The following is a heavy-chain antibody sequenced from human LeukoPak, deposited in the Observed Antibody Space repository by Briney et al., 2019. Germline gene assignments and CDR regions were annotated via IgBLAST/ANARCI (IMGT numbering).Heavy chain of an antibody. CDR3: ARHGGPLVYDSSGYYSDY. Sequence: SETLSLTCTVSGGSISSYYWSWIRQPPGKGLEWIGYIYYSGSTNYNPSLKSRVTISVGTSKNQFSLKLSSVTAADTAVYYCARHGGPLVYDSSGYYSDYWGQGTLVTVSS. V-gene: IGHV4-59*08. CDR2: IYYSGST. J-gene: IGHJ4*02. CDR1: GGSISSYY. D-gene: IGHD3-22*01.